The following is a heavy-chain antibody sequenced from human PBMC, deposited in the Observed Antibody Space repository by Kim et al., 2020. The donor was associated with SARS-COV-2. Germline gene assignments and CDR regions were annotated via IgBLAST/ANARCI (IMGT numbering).Heavy chain of an antibody. CDR3: AKDRIYWGSGGVSFDY. D-gene: IGHD3-16*01. CDR2: ISGSGGST. J-gene: IGHJ4*02. CDR1: GFTFSSYA. Sequence: GGSLRLSCAASGFTFSSYAMSWVRQAPGKGLEWVSAISGSGGSTYYADSVKGRFTISRDNSKNTLYLQMNSLRAEDTAVYYCAKDRIYWGSGGVSFDYWGQGTLVTVSS. V-gene: IGHV3-23*01.